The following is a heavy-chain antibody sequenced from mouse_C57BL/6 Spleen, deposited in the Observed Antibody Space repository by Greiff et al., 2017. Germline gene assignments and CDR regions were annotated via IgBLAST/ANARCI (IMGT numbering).Heavy chain of an antibody. J-gene: IGHJ3*01. D-gene: IGHD2-3*01. CDR2: IYPGDGDT. CDR3: ARQGLLRPFAY. Sequence: QVQLKQSGAELVKPGASVKISCKASGYAFSSYWMNWVKQRPGKGLEWIGQIYPGDGDTNYNGKFKGKATLTADKSSSTAYMQLSSLTSEDSAVYFCARQGLLRPFAYWGQGTLVTVSA. CDR1: GYAFSSYW. V-gene: IGHV1-80*01.